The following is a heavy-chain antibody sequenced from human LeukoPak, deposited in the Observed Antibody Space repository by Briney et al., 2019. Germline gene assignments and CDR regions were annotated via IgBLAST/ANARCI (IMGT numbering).Heavy chain of an antibody. CDR3: ARGRLGFGGSYYMDV. CDR1: GGTFSSYA. J-gene: IGHJ6*03. D-gene: IGHD1-26*01. Sequence: SVKVSCKASGGTFSSYAISWVRQAPGQGLEWIGGIIPIFGTANYAQKFQGRVTITTDESTSTAYMELSSLRSEDTAVYYCARGRLGFGGSYYMDVWGKGTTVTVSS. V-gene: IGHV1-69*05. CDR2: IIPIFGTA.